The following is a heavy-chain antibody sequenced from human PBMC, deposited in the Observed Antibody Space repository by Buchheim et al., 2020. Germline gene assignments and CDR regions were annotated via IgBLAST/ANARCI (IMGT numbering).Heavy chain of an antibody. CDR3: ARDPDGYGFSYYFDY. J-gene: IGHJ4*02. CDR2: ILYDGSKT. D-gene: IGHD2-15*01. CDR1: GFTFRSYG. Sequence: QVQLVESGGGVVLPGTSLRLSCEASGFTFRSYGMHWVRQPPGKGLEWVAAILYDGSKTYYIDSVKGRLTFSRDNSEKTLHLQMNSLRAEDTAVYYCARDPDGYGFSYYFDYWGQGTL. V-gene: IGHV3-30*03.